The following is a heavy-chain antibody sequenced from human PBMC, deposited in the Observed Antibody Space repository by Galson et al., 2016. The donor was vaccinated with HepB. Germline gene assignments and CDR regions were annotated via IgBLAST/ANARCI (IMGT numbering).Heavy chain of an antibody. Sequence: TLSLTCTVSGGSISSYYWSWIRQPPGKGLERIGYIYYSGSTNYSPSLKRRVTISVDTSKNQFSLKLSSVTAADTAVYYWARDGRADYDFWSGYSNWFDPWGQGTLVTVSS. CDR3: ARDGRADYDFWSGYSNWFDP. CDR1: GGSISSYY. V-gene: IGHV4-59*01. CDR2: IYYSGST. D-gene: IGHD3-3*01. J-gene: IGHJ5*02.